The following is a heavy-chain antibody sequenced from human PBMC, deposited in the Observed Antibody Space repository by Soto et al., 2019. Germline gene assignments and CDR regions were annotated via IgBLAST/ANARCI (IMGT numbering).Heavy chain of an antibody. V-gene: IGHV3-23*01. CDR3: AKGAWLDDY. CDR2: INGGSDKT. Sequence: EVQLLESGGGLVQPGGSLRLSCAASGFTFSTSVMTWVRQAPGKGLEWVSAINGGSDKTYYADSVRGRFTISRDNSKNTGYLQMNSLRAEDTAVYYCAKGAWLDDYGGQGTQVTVSS. CDR1: GFTFSTSV. D-gene: IGHD5-12*01. J-gene: IGHJ4*02.